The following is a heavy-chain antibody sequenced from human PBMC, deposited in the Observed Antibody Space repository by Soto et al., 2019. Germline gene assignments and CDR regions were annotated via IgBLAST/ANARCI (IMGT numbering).Heavy chain of an antibody. CDR1: GFTFNSYG. D-gene: IGHD6-19*01. J-gene: IGHJ6*02. CDR3: ARPLVAPVAGPYYYGMDV. V-gene: IGHV3-33*01. Sequence: GGSLRLSCTASGFTFNSYGFNWVRRAPGKGLEWVAVIWYDGNTKYYADSVKGRFTISRDNLRSTVYLQMNSLTAEDTAVYYCARPLVAPVAGPYYYGMDVWGQGTTVTVS. CDR2: IWYDGNTK.